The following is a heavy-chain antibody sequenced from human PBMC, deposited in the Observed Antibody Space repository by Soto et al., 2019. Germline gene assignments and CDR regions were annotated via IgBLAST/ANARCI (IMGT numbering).Heavy chain of an antibody. Sequence: GGSLRLSCAASGFTFRISSMTWVRQAPGKGLEWVSSISSDSLTTHHADSVKGRFTISRDNAKNTVYLQMNSLRAEDTGVYYCVRDRPGSQEYFDYWGQGNMVTVSS. D-gene: IGHD3-10*01. CDR2: ISSDSLTT. V-gene: IGHV3-21*06. CDR3: VRDRPGSQEYFDY. CDR1: GFTFRISS. J-gene: IGHJ4*02.